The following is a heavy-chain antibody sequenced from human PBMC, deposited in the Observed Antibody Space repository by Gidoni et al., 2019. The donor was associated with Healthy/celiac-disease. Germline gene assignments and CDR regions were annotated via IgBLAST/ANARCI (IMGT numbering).Heavy chain of an antibody. CDR1: GGFFSSYY. CDR3: ARDRSSGYDPSFDY. Sequence: QVQLQASGPGLVKPSETLSLPSTVAGGFFSSYYWSWTRQPPGTGLEWIRYIYYSGSTNYNPSLKSRVTISVDKSKNQFALKLSSVTAADTAVYYCARDRSSGYDPSFDYWGQGTLVTVSS. D-gene: IGHD5-12*01. CDR2: IYYSGST. V-gene: IGHV4-59*01. J-gene: IGHJ4*02.